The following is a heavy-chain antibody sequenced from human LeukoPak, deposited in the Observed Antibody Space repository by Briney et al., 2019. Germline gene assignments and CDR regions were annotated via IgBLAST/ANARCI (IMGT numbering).Heavy chain of an antibody. J-gene: IGHJ6*03. CDR1: GYTFTSYY. CDR3: ARDGQGILTGLYYYYYMDV. Sequence: ASVKVSXKASGYTFTSYYMHGVRQAPGQGLEGMGIINPSGGSTSYAQKFQGRVTITRDTSQSKVYMELSSLRCEDTAVYSCARDGQGILTGLYYYYYMDVWGKGTTVTVSS. V-gene: IGHV1-46*01. D-gene: IGHD3-9*01. CDR2: INPSGGST.